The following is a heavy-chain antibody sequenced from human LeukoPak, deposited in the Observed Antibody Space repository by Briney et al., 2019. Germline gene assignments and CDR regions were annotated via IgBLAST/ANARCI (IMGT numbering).Heavy chain of an antibody. J-gene: IGHJ3*02. Sequence: GGSLRLSCAASGFTFSSYSMNWVRQAPGKGLEWVSYISSSSSTIYYADSVKGRFTISRDNAKNSLYLQMNSLRAEDTAVYYCAREDVNDYGDSDAFDIWGQGTMVTVSS. CDR1: GFTFSSYS. CDR3: AREDVNDYGDSDAFDI. D-gene: IGHD4-17*01. V-gene: IGHV3-48*04. CDR2: ISSSSSTI.